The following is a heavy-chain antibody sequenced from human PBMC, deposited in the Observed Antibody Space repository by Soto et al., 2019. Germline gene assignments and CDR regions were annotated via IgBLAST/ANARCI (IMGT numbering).Heavy chain of an antibody. CDR3: ARDLGLVLDYYYYGMDV. Sequence: PSETLSLTCAVSGGSISSSNWWSWVRQPPGKGLEWIGEIYHSGSTNYNPSLKSRVTISVDKSKNQFSLKLSSVTAADTAVYYCARDLGLVLDYYYYGMDVWGQGTTVTVSS. D-gene: IGHD6-6*01. V-gene: IGHV4-4*02. CDR2: IYHSGST. CDR1: GGSISSSNW. J-gene: IGHJ6*02.